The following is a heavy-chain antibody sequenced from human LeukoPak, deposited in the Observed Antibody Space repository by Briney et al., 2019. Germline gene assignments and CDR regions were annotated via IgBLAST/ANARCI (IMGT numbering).Heavy chain of an antibody. D-gene: IGHD1-14*01. V-gene: IGHV6-1*01. Sequence: SQTLSLTCAISGESVFSNTAAWHWIRRSPSRGLEWLGRTYYRSRWSDDYAVSMRGRITVNPDTSKNQVSLQLNSVTPEDTAVYYCAREVAGTCTFDVWGQGTMVTVSS. CDR1: GESVFSNTAA. CDR2: TYYRSRWSD. J-gene: IGHJ3*01. CDR3: AREVAGTCTFDV.